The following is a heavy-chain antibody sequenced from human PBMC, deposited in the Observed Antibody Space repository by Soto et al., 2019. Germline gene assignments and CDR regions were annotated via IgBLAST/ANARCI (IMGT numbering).Heavy chain of an antibody. CDR1: GGSISSGGYY. Sequence: PAETLSLTCTVSGGSISSGGYYWSWIRQHPGKGLEWIGYIYYSGNTYYNPSLKSRVTISVDTPKNQFSLKLSSVTATDTAVYYCARVRKTPRSSGYSRGDYYFDYWGQGTLDTVSS. V-gene: IGHV4-31*03. J-gene: IGHJ4*02. CDR2: IYYSGNT. D-gene: IGHD3-22*01. CDR3: ARVRKTPRSSGYSRGDYYFDY.